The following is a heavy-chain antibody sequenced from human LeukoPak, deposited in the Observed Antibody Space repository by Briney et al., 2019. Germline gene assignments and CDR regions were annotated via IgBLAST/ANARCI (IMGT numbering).Heavy chain of an antibody. CDR1: GGTFSSYA. V-gene: IGHV1-69*13. Sequence: GASVKVSCKASGGTFSSYAISWVRQAPGQGLEWMGGIIPIFGTASYAQKFQGRVTITADESTSTAYMELSSLRSEDTAVYYCARSPYSGYDFDYWGQGTLVTVSS. J-gene: IGHJ4*02. CDR3: ARSPYSGYDFDY. D-gene: IGHD5-12*01. CDR2: IIPIFGTA.